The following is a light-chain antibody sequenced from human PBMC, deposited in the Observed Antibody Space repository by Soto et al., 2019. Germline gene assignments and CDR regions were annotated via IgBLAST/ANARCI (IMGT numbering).Light chain of an antibody. CDR3: HQYAYAPWT. J-gene: IGKJ1*01. CDR2: NAS. Sequence: EIVLTQSPATLSLSPGERATLSCRASQSVGRDYLGWYQQKPGQAPRLVIYNASNSASGIPDRFSGSGSGTDFTLTISRLEPEDFAVYYCHQYAYAPWTFGQGTKVEIK. CDR1: QSVGRDY. V-gene: IGKV3-20*01.